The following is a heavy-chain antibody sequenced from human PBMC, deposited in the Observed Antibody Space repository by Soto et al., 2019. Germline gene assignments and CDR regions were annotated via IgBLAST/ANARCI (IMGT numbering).Heavy chain of an antibody. Sequence: GGSLRLSCAASGLTFSSYDMHWVRQATGKGLEWVSAIGTAGDTYYPGSAKGRFTISRENAKNSLYLQMNSLRAEDTAVYYCARAVVITGFDYWGQGTLVTVSS. CDR1: GLTFSSYD. CDR2: IGTAGDT. D-gene: IGHD3-22*01. V-gene: IGHV3-13*01. J-gene: IGHJ4*02. CDR3: ARAVVITGFDY.